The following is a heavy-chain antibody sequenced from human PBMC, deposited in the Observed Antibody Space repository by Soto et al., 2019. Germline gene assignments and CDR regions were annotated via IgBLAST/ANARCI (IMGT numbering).Heavy chain of an antibody. CDR2: INPYNGNT. D-gene: IGHD2-15*01. Sequence: QVQLVQSGGEVKKPGASVKVSCKASGFTFAIYGITWVRQAPGQGLEWMGWINPYNGNTNYAQKFHGRVTRTPYSSRTAGYMELGILRSDDTAMYYCARVVAAAPVYYGLDVWGQGTTVTVSS. V-gene: IGHV1-18*01. CDR1: GFTFAIYG. J-gene: IGHJ6*02. CDR3: ARVVAAAPVYYGLDV.